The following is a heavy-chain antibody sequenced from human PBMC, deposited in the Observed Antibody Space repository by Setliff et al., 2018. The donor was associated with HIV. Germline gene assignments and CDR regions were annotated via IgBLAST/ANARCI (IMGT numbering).Heavy chain of an antibody. CDR1: GYTFTNYG. V-gene: IGHV1-3*01. Sequence: DSVKVSCKASGYTFTNYGIHWVRQAPGQRLEWMGWINAANGYTEYSQKNQGRVTISRDTTASTVYMEVNSLRSEDTAVYSCAREGLYGTGGLDFWGQGTLVTVSS. CDR2: INAANGYT. J-gene: IGHJ4*02. CDR3: AREGLYGTGGLDF. D-gene: IGHD3-10*01.